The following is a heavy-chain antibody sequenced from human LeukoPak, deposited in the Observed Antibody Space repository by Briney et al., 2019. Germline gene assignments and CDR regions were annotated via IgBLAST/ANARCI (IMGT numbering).Heavy chain of an antibody. J-gene: IGHJ5*02. Sequence: GGSLRLSCAASGFTFSSYEMNWVRQAPGKGLEWVSYISSSGSTIYYADSVKGRFTISRDNAKNSLYLQMKSLRAEDTAVYYARGKTSQNIVTRKTYNWFDPWGQGTLVTVSS. D-gene: IGHD2/OR15-2a*01. V-gene: IGHV3-48*03. CDR2: ISSSGSTI. CDR1: GFTFSSYE. CDR3: ARGKTSQNIVTRKTYNWFDP.